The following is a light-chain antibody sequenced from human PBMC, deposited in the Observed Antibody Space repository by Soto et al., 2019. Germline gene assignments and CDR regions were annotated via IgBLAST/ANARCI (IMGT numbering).Light chain of an antibody. Sequence: EIVMTQSPATLSVSPGERATLSCRASQSVSSNLAWFQQKPGQPPRLLIYGASTRATGIPARFSGSGSGTEFTLTISSLQSEDVAVYYWQQYNNWPPYTFGQGTKVDLK. V-gene: IGKV3-15*01. J-gene: IGKJ2*01. CDR2: GAS. CDR1: QSVSSN. CDR3: QQYNNWPPYT.